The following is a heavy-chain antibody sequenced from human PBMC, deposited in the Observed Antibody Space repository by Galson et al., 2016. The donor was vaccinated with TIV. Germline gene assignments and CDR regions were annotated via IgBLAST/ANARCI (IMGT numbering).Heavy chain of an antibody. J-gene: IGHJ4*02. CDR1: GFIFSNAW. CDR2: IISNFAGGTT. D-gene: IGHD2-15*01. V-gene: IGHV3-15*01. Sequence: SLRLSCAASGFIFSNAWMSWVRQAPGKGLEWVGRIISNFAGGTTDYAAPVTGRFTISRHDSKNTLYLQTNRLKTEDTAVYYCTTALGYCSGGYCYYFDYWGQGTLVTVSS. CDR3: TTALGYCSGGYCYYFDY.